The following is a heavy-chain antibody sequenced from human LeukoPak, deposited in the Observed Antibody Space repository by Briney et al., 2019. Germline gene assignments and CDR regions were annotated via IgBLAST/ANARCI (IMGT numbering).Heavy chain of an antibody. J-gene: IGHJ5*02. CDR3: AREGAEVQLKRDNWFDP. V-gene: IGHV1-18*01. D-gene: IGHD6-13*01. CDR2: ISAYNGNT. CDR1: GYTFTSYG. Sequence: RASVKVSCKASGYTFTSYGISWVRQAPGQGLEWMGWISAYNGNTNYVQKLQGRVTMTTDTSTSTAYMELRSLRSDDTAVYYCAREGAEVQLKRDNWFDPWGQGTLVTVSS.